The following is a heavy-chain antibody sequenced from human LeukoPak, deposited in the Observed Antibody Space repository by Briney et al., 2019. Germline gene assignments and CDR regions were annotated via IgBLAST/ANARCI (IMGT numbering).Heavy chain of an antibody. V-gene: IGHV3-53*01. CDR3: ASVVVTAIRDY. J-gene: IGHJ4*02. CDR2: IYSGGST. D-gene: IGHD2-21*02. Sequence: GGSLRLSCAASGFTVSSNYMSWVRQAPGKGLEWVSVIYSGGSTYYADSVKGRFTISRDNTKNTLYLQMNSLRAEDTAIYYCASVVVTAIRDYWGQGTLVTVSS. CDR1: GFTVSSNY.